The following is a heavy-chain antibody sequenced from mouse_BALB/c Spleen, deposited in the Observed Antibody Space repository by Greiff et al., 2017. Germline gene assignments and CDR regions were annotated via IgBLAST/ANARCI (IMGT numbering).Heavy chain of an antibody. J-gene: IGHJ1*01. D-gene: IGHD2-3*01. CDR2: ISSGGST. Sequence: EVKVVESGGGLVKPGGSLKLSCAASGFTFSSYAMSWVRQTPEKRLEWVASISSGGSTYYPDSVKGRFTISRDNARNILYLQMSSLRSEDTAMYYCARGHYDGYYWYFDVWGAGTTVTVAS. CDR1: GFTFSSYA. CDR3: ARGHYDGYYWYFDV. V-gene: IGHV5-6-5*01.